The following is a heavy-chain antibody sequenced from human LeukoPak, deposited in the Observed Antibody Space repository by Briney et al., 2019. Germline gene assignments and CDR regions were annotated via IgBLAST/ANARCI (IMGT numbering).Heavy chain of an antibody. D-gene: IGHD3-10*01. J-gene: IGHJ5*02. V-gene: IGHV3-49*04. CDR3: TRVRGVLWFGENWFDP. CDR1: GFTFGDYA. CDR2: IRSKAYGGTT. Sequence: GGSLRLSCTASGFTFGDYAMSWVRPAPGKGLEWVGFIRSKAYGGTTEYAASVKGRFTISRDDSKSIAYLQMNSLKTEDTAVYYCTRVRGVLWFGENWFDPWGQGALVTVSS.